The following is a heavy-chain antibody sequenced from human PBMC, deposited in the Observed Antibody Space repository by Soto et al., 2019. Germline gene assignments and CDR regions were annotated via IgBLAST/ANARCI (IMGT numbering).Heavy chain of an antibody. J-gene: IGHJ6*02. Sequence: SEPLSLTWTVSGGFISSGVYYWAWIRQHPGKGLEWIGYIYHSGSTYYNPSLKSRVTISVDTSENQFSLRLSSVTAADTAIYYCARERCSTGCPMDVWGQGATVTVSS. CDR3: ARERCSTGCPMDV. V-gene: IGHV4-31*02. D-gene: IGHD2-2*01. CDR1: GGFISSGVYY. CDR2: IYHSGST.